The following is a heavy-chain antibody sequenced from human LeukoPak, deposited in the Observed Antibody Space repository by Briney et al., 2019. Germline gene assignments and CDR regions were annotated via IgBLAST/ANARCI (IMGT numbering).Heavy chain of an antibody. J-gene: IGHJ6*03. CDR2: INPNSGGT. Sequence: GASVKVSCKASGYTFTDYYIHWVRQAPGQGLEWMGWINPNSGGTNYAQKFQGRVTMTRDTSISTAYMELSRLRSDDTAVYYCARGPRKDYYYYYYMDVWGKGTTVTVSS. CDR3: ARGPRKDYYYYYYMDV. V-gene: IGHV1-2*02. CDR1: GYTFTDYY.